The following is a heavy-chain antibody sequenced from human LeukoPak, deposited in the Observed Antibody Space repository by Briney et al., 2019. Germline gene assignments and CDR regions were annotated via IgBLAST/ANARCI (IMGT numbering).Heavy chain of an antibody. CDR3: VRDLDWGAFDV. J-gene: IGHJ3*01. Sequence: GGSLRLSCAASACRFSTQGMNWVRQAPGKGLEWVSGVSPSGDITYYAGSVMGRFTISRDNRKSTVSLQMNSLRAEDTALYYCVRDLDWGAFDVWGQGTMVTVSS. CDR2: VSPSGDIT. D-gene: IGHD3/OR15-3a*01. CDR1: ACRFSTQG. V-gene: IGHV3-23*01.